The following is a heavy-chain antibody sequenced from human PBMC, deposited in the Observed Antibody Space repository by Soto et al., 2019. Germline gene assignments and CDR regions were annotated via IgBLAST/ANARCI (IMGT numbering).Heavy chain of an antibody. CDR3: TRVESINMVRGVSRRNYYGMDV. J-gene: IGHJ6*02. CDR2: IRSKAYGGTT. D-gene: IGHD3-10*01. Sequence: GWSLRLSCTASGFTFCDYAMSWVRQAPGKGLEWVGFIRSKAYGGTTEYAASVKGRFTISRDDSKSIAYLQMNSLKTEDTAVYYCTRVESINMVRGVSRRNYYGMDVWGQGTTVTVSS. CDR1: GFTFCDYA. V-gene: IGHV3-49*04.